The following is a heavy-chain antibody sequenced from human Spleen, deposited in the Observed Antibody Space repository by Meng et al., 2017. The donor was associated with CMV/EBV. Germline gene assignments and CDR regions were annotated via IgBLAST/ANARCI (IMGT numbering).Heavy chain of an antibody. CDR3: ATQFGAAVFDY. D-gene: IGHD1-26*01. V-gene: IGHV5-51*01. CDR1: GYIFSNYW. Sequence: GESLKISCKGSGYIFSNYWIAWVRQMPGKGLEWMGIIFPADSDTRYSPSFQGQVTISADKSISTAYLQWSSLRASDTAKYYCATQFGAAVFDYWGQGTLVTVSS. J-gene: IGHJ4*02. CDR2: IFPADSDT.